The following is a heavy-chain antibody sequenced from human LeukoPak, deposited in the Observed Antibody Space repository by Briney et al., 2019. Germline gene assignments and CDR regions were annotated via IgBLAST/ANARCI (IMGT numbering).Heavy chain of an antibody. V-gene: IGHV4-30-2*01. J-gene: IGHJ4*02. CDR2: IYHSGST. CDR1: GGPISSGGYS. CDR3: ARVSSGYSSREFDY. Sequence: SETLSLTCAVSGGPISSGGYSWSWIRQPPGKGLEWIGYIYHSGSTYYNPSLKSRVTISVDRSKNQFSLKLSSVTAADTAVYYCARVSSGYSSREFDYWGQGTLVTVSS. D-gene: IGHD6-13*01.